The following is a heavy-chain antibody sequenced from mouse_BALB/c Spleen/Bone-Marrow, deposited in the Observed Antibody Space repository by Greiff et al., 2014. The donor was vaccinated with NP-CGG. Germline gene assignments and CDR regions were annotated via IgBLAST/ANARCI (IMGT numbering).Heavy chain of an antibody. CDR1: GFNIKDTY. J-gene: IGHJ2*01. V-gene: IGHV14-3*02. D-gene: IGHD2-1*01. CDR3: ARLGNYGY. Sequence: EVKVEESGAELVKPGASVKLSRTASGFNIKDTYMHWVKQRPEQGLEWIGRIDPANGNTKYDPKFQGKATITADTSSNTAYLQLSSLTSEDTAVYYCARLGNYGYWGQGTTLTVSS. CDR2: IDPANGNT.